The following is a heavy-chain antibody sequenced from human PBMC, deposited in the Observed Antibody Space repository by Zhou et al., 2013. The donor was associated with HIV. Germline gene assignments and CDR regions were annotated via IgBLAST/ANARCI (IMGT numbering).Heavy chain of an antibody. D-gene: IGHD6-13*01. CDR3: ATGRAAAAGYFHY. Sequence: VQLVQSGAEVKKPGASVKVSCKASGYTFTGYYMYWVRQAPGQGLEWMGWINPNNGGTNYAQKFQGRVTMTRDTSISTAYMELSRLRSDDTAVYYCATGRAAAAGYFHYWGQGTLVTVSS. J-gene: IGHJ4*02. CDR1: GYTFTGYY. V-gene: IGHV1-2*02. CDR2: INPNNGGT.